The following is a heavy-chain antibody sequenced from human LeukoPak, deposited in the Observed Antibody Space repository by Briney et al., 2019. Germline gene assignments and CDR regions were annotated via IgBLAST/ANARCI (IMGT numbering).Heavy chain of an antibody. Sequence: ASVKVSCKASGYTFTSYYMHWVRQAPGQGLEWMGIINPSGGSTSYAQKFQGRVTMTRDMSTSTVYMELSSLRSEDTAVYYCARWGATEDYYYYYMDVWGKGTTVTVSS. CDR2: INPSGGST. CDR3: ARWGATEDYYYYYMDV. D-gene: IGHD4/OR15-4a*01. V-gene: IGHV1-46*01. J-gene: IGHJ6*03. CDR1: GYTFTSYY.